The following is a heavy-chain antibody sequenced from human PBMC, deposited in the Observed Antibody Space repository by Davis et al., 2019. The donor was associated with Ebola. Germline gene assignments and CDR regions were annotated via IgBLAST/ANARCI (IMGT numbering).Heavy chain of an antibody. CDR2: INAGNGNT. CDR1: GFTFSSYA. CDR3: AREAEYSSGWGQSIGWFDP. D-gene: IGHD6-19*01. V-gene: IGHV1-3*01. J-gene: IGHJ5*02. Sequence: GGSLRLSCSASGFTFSSYAMHWVRQAPGQRLEWMGWINAGNGNTKYSQKFQGRVTITRDTSASTAYMELSSLRSEDTAVYYCAREAEYSSGWGQSIGWFDPWGQGTLVTVSS.